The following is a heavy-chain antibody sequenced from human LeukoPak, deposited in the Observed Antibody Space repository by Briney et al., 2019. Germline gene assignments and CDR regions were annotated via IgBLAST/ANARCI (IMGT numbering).Heavy chain of an antibody. CDR1: GFTFSKAW. CDR3: TSSGSRWDYFDY. J-gene: IGHJ4*02. CDR2: IKTKPEGGTT. Sequence: GSLRLSCAASGFTFSKAWMIWVRQAPGKGLEWVARIKTKPEGGTTDYAAPVKGRFTISRDDSKNTLFLQMNSLKTEDTAVYYCTSSGSRWDYFDYWGQGTLATVSS. V-gene: IGHV3-15*05. D-gene: IGHD4-23*01.